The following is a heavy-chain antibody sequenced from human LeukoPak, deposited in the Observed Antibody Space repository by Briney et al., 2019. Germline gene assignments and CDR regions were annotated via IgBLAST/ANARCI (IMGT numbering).Heavy chain of an antibody. D-gene: IGHD1-26*01. V-gene: IGHV3-21*04. CDR2: ISSSSSYI. CDR1: GFTFSSYS. CDR3: AKDLVPGSYPYFDY. J-gene: IGHJ4*02. Sequence: GGSLRLSCAASGFTFSSYSMNWVRQAPGKGLEWVSSISSSSSYIYYADSVKGRFTISRDNAKNSLYLQMNSLRAEDTAVYYCAKDLVPGSYPYFDYWGQGTLVTVSS.